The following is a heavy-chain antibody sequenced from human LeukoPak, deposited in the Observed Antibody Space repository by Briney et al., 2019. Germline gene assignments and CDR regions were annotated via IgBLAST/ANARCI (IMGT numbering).Heavy chain of an antibody. V-gene: IGHV3-53*01. D-gene: IGHD6-19*01. J-gene: IGHJ4*02. CDR1: GFTVSRNY. CDR2: IYSGGST. CDR3: ARVSRYSSGWYFFDY. Sequence: GGSLRLSCAASGFTVSRNYMTWVRQAPGKGLEWVSVIYSGGSTYYADSVKGRFTISRDNSKNTLYLQMNSLRAEDTAVYYCARVSRYSSGWYFFDYWGQGTLVTVSS.